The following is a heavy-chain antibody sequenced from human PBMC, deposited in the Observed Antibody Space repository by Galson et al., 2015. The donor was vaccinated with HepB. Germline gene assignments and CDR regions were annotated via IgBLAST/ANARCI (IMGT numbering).Heavy chain of an antibody. Sequence: SLRLSCAASGFTFGDYAMSWFRQAPGKGLEWVRFIRSTTYGRTTEYAASVKGRFTISRDDSKSIAYLQMNSLKTEDTAVYYCTSTDLANYYFDYWGQGTLVTVST. CDR1: GFTFGDYA. CDR3: TSTDLANYYFDY. V-gene: IGHV3-49*03. CDR2: IRSTTYGRTT. J-gene: IGHJ4*02. D-gene: IGHD1-7*01.